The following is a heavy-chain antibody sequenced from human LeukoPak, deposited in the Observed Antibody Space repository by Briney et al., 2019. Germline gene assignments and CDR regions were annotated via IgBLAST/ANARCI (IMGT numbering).Heavy chain of an antibody. CDR1: GGTFGIYA. CDR3: ANGEGYCSSASCYHWFDP. V-gene: IGHV1-69*05. J-gene: IGHJ5*02. D-gene: IGHD2-2*01. CDR2: VIPIFGTT. Sequence: SVKVSCKASGGTFGIYAISWVRQAPGQGLEWMGGVIPIFGTTNYAQKFQGRVTITTDESTSTAYMELSSLRSDDTAVYYCANGEGYCSSASCYHWFDPWGQGTLVTVSS.